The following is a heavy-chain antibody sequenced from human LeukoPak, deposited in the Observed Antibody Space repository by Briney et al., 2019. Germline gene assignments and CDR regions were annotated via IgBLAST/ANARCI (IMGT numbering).Heavy chain of an antibody. CDR2: FDPEDGET. J-gene: IGHJ5*02. V-gene: IGHV1-24*01. CDR3: ATMERLGELSPGP. D-gene: IGHD3-16*02. CDR1: GYTFTSYG. Sequence: ASVKVSCKASGYTFTSYGISWVRQAPGQGLEWMGGFDPEDGETIYAQKFQGRVTMTEDTSTDTAYMELSSLRSEDTAVYYCATMERLGELSPGPWGQGTLVTVSS.